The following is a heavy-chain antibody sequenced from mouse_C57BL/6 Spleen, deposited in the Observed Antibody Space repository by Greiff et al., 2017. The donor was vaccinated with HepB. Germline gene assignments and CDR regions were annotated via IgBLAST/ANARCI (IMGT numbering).Heavy chain of an antibody. CDR1: GYTFTSYW. D-gene: IGHD3-2*02. J-gene: IGHJ3*01. CDR3: AIDSSVYVVFAY. Sequence: QVQLQQPGAELVKPGASVKVSCKASGYTFTSYWMHWVKQRPGQGLEWIGRIHPSDSDTNYNQKFKGKATLTVDKSSSTAYLQLSSLTSEDSAVYYCAIDSSVYVVFAYWGQVTLVTVSA. CDR2: IHPSDSDT. V-gene: IGHV1-74*01.